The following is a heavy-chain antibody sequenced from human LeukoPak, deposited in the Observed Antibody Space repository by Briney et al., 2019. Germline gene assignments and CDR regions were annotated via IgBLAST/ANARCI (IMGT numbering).Heavy chain of an antibody. D-gene: IGHD3-22*01. CDR2: IKQDGSEK. Sequence: GGSLRLSCAASGFTFSSYWMSWVRQAPGKGLEWVANIKQDGSEKYYVDSVKGRFTISRDNAKNSLYLQMNSLRAEDTAVYYCARDPIDGADSSXYXXXXXXXDXWGQXXLXTVSS. CDR3: ARDPIDGADSSXYXXXXXXXDX. V-gene: IGHV3-7*01. CDR1: GFTFSSYW. J-gene: IGHJ4*02.